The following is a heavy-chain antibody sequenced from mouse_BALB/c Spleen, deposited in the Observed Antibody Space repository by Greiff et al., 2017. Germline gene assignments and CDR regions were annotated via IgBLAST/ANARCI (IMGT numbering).Heavy chain of an antibody. J-gene: IGHJ4*01. CDR1: GFTFSSFG. CDR3: AGRRWRDDAMDY. Sequence: EVHLVESGGGLVQPGGSRKLSCAASGFTFSSFGMHWVRQAPEKGLEWVAYISSGSSTIYYADTVKGRFTISRDNPKNTLFLQMTSLRSEDTAMYYCAGRRWRDDAMDYWGQGTSVTVSS. V-gene: IGHV5-17*02. D-gene: IGHD2-3*01. CDR2: ISSGSSTI.